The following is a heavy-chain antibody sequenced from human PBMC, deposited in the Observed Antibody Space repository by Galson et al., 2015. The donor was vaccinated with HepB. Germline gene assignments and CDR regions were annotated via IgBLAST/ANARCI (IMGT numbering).Heavy chain of an antibody. CDR2: INPGGGDT. V-gene: IGHV1-46*01. CDR3: ARDILVVPSSTEYFHH. Sequence: SVTVSCKASGSTFTSHYMHWVRQAPGQGLEWMGVINPGGGDTNYAQRFQGRVSMTRDTSTSTVYMELSSLTSEDAAVYYCARDILVVPSSTEYFHHWGQGTLVTVSS. CDR1: GSTFTSHY. D-gene: IGHD2-21*01. J-gene: IGHJ1*01.